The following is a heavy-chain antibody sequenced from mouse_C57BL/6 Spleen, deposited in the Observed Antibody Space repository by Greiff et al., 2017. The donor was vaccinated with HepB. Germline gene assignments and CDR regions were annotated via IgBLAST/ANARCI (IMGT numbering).Heavy chain of an antibody. CDR3: ARDYCGSGYGYFDV. Sequence: VHLVESGPGLVAPSQCLSITCTVSGFSLTSYGVDWVRQAPGKGLEWLGVIWGVGSTNYNSAIKSRLSNSKDNSKSQVFLKMNSLQTDDTAMDYCARDYCGSGYGYFDVWGTGTTVTVSS. J-gene: IGHJ1*03. V-gene: IGHV2-6*01. CDR2: IWGVGST. D-gene: IGHD1-1*01. CDR1: GFSLTSYG.